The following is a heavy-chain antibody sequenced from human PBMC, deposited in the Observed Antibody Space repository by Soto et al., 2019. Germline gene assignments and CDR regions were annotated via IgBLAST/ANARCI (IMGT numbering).Heavy chain of an antibody. V-gene: IGHV4-30-4*01. Sequence: SETLSLTCTVSGGSISSGDYYWSWIRQPPGKGLEWIGYIYYSGSTYYNPSLKSRVTISVDTSKNQFSLKLSSVTAADTAVYYCARVKGRYYGMDVWGQGTTVTVSS. CDR2: IYYSGST. CDR1: GGSISSGDYY. CDR3: ARVKGRYYGMDV. J-gene: IGHJ6*02.